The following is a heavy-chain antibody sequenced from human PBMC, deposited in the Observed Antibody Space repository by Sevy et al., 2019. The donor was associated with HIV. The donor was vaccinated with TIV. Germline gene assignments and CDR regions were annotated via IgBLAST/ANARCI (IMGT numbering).Heavy chain of an antibody. V-gene: IGHV3-74*01. CDR1: GITLTPYW. D-gene: IGHD3-22*01. CDR2: INSDGSST. Sequence: GGSLRLSCAASGITLTPYWMHWVRQVPGKGLVCVSRINSDGSSTSYADSVKGRFTISRDNGKNTVYLQMKSLRVEDTAVYFCSRGLYYYDMRGHQEPGDYWGQGVLVTVSS. CDR3: SRGLYYYDMRGHQEPGDY. J-gene: IGHJ4*02.